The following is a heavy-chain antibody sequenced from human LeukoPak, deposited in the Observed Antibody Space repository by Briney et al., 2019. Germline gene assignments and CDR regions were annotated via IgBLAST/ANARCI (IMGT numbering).Heavy chain of an antibody. V-gene: IGHV3-30*04. D-gene: IGHD5-18*01. CDR1: GFTFSSYA. J-gene: IGHJ4*02. CDR3: ARDLGVDTAMVLDY. CDR2: ISYDGGNK. Sequence: GGSLRLSCAASGFTFSSYAMHWVRQAPGKGLEWVAVISYDGGNKYYADSVKGRFTISRDNSKNTLYLQMNSLRAEDTAVYYCARDLGVDTAMVLDYWGQGTLVTVSS.